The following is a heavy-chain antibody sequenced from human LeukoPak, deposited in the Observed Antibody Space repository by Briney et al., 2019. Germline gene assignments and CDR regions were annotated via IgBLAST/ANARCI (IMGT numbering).Heavy chain of an antibody. J-gene: IGHJ4*02. CDR2: IYYSGST. Sequence: SETLSLTCTVSGGSISSSSYYWGWIRQPPGKGLEWIGSIYYSGSTYYNPSLKSRVTISVDTSKNQFSLKLSSVTAADTAVYYCVRWTAMGTSFDYWGQGTLVTVSS. CDR1: GGSISSSSYY. V-gene: IGHV4-39*01. CDR3: VRWTAMGTSFDY. D-gene: IGHD5-18*01.